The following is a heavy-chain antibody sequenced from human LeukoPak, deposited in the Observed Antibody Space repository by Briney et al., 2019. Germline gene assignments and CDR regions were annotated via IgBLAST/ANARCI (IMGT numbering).Heavy chain of an antibody. CDR3: ARAPRYYDSSGYYSRA. V-gene: IGHV1-18*01. CDR2: ISAYNGNT. CDR1: GYTFTSYG. J-gene: IGHJ5*02. D-gene: IGHD3-22*01. Sequence: ASVKVSCKASGYTFTSYGISWVRQAPGQGLEWMGWISAYNGNTNYAQRLQGRVTMTTDTSTSTAYIELRSLRSDDTAVYYCARAPRYYDSSGYYSRAWGQGTLVTVSS.